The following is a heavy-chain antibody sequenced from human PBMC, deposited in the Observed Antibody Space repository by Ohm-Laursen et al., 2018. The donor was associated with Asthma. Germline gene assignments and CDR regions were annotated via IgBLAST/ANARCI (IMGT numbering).Heavy chain of an antibody. Sequence: SDTLSLTCTVSGGSVRGGSYYWSWIRQPPGRGLEWIGYIYYSGSTNYNPSLKSRVTISVDTSKNQFSLKLSSVTAADTAVYYCARDASIGSSNYYYYGMDVWGQGTTVTVSS. CDR3: ARDASIGSSNYYYYGMDV. V-gene: IGHV4-61*01. CDR2: IYYSGST. CDR1: GGSVRGGSYY. D-gene: IGHD1-26*01. J-gene: IGHJ6*02.